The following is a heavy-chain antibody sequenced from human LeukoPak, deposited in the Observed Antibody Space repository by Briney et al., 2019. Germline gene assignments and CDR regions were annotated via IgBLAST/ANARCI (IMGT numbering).Heavy chain of an antibody. Sequence: GASVKVSCKASGYTFTSYGISWVRQAPGQGLEWMGWISAYNGNTNYAQKLQGRVTMTTDTSTSTAYMELRSLRSEDTAVYYCASPDIVVVPATILGHLFDCWGHGTLVTVSS. J-gene: IGHJ4*01. V-gene: IGHV1-18*01. CDR2: ISAYNGNT. CDR1: GYTFTSYG. D-gene: IGHD2-2*02. CDR3: ASPDIVVVPATILGHLFDC.